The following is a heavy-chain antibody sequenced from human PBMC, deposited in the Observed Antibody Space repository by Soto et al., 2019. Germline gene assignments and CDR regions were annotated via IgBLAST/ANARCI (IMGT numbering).Heavy chain of an antibody. CDR2: IYPVDSDT. Sequence: HGESLKISCKGSGYTFNIYWIAWVRQMPGKGLEWMGVIYPVDSDTRYSPSFQGQVTISVDKSINTAYLQWSSLQASDTAIYYCARQDGDGLFYFDYWGQGTPVTVSS. CDR1: GYTFNIYW. V-gene: IGHV5-51*01. D-gene: IGHD4-17*01. J-gene: IGHJ4*02. CDR3: ARQDGDGLFYFDY.